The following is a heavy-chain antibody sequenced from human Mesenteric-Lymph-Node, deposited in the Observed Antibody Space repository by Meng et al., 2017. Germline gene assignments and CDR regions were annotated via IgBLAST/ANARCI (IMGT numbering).Heavy chain of an antibody. CDR2: IYHSGST. V-gene: IGHV4-4*02. D-gene: IGHD1-26*01. CDR1: GGSSSSSNW. J-gene: IGHJ5*02. CDR3: ARGQRSYSGSYPEWFDP. Sequence: QVQLQGSGPGLVRPSGTLSLPCAVSGGSSSSSNWWSWVRQPPGKGLEWIGEIYHSGSTNYNPSLKSRVTISVDKSKDQFSLKLSSVTAADTAVYYCARGQRSYSGSYPEWFDPWGQGTLVTVSS.